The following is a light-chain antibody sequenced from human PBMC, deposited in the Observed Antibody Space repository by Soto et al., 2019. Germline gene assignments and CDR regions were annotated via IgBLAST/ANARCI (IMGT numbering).Light chain of an antibody. CDR1: QNVASKY. CDR2: AAS. J-gene: IGKJ1*01. Sequence: EIVLTQSPATLSLSPGERATLSCRASQNVASKYLTWLQQKPGQAPRLLIYAASSRATGIPDRFSGSGSGTDFTLIISRLEPEDFAVYYCQHYSDSVWTFGQGTRVEL. V-gene: IGKV3-20*01. CDR3: QHYSDSVWT.